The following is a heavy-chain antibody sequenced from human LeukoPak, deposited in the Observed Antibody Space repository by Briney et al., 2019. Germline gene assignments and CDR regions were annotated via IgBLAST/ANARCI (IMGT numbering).Heavy chain of an antibody. J-gene: IGHJ4*02. D-gene: IGHD6-6*01. CDR3: AIEQYSSWSGRSDSDY. V-gene: IGHV3-7*01. Sequence: GGSLRLSSAASGVTFSRDEMKSGSQAPRKGLEWVSQIKQDVSEEYSADSVKGRFTISRDNAKNSLYLQMNSLRAEDTAVYYCAIEQYSSWSGRSDSDYWGQGTLVTVSS. CDR2: IKQDVSEE. CDR1: GVTFSRDE.